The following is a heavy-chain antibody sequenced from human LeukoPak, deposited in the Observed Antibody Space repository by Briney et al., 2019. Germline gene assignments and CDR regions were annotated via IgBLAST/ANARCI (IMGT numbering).Heavy chain of an antibody. CDR3: AKDSREYSYGFFDY. D-gene: IGHD5-18*01. V-gene: IGHV3-9*03. CDR2: ISWNSGSI. Sequence: GGSLRLSCAASGFTFDDYAMHWVRQAPGKGLEWVSGISWNSGSIGYADSVKGRFTISRDNAKNSLYLQMNSLRAEDMALYYCAKDSREYSYGFFDYWGQGTLVTVSS. J-gene: IGHJ4*02. CDR1: GFTFDDYA.